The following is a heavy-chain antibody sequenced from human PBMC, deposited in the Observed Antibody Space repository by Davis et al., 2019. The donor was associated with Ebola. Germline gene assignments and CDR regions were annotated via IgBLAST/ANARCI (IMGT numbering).Heavy chain of an antibody. CDR1: GYTFTSYY. CDR2: INPSGAST. Sequence: ASVKVSCKASGYTFTSYYMHWVRQAPGQGLEWMGIINPSGASTSYAQKFQGRVTMTRDTSTSTVYMELSSLRSEDTAVYYCARDPPLGYDCWTWAPGDYYYGMDVWGQGTTVTVSS. V-gene: IGHV1-46*01. D-gene: IGHD3-3*01. CDR3: ARDPPLGYDCWTWAPGDYYYGMDV. J-gene: IGHJ6*02.